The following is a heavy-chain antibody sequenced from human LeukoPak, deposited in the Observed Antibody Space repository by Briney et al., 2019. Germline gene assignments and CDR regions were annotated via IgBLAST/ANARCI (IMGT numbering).Heavy chain of an antibody. Sequence: ASVKVSSKASGYTFTSYYMHWVRQAPGQGLEWMGIINPSGGSTSYAQKFQGRVTMTRDMSTSTAYMELSSLRSEDTAVYYCARTYDSSGYYYFNWFDPWGQGTLVTVSS. V-gene: IGHV1-46*01. J-gene: IGHJ5*02. CDR3: ARTYDSSGYYYFNWFDP. CDR1: GYTFTSYY. CDR2: INPSGGST. D-gene: IGHD3-22*01.